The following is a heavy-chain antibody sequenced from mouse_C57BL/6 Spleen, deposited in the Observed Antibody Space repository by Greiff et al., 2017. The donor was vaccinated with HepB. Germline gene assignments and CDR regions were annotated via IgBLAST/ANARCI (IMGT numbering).Heavy chain of an antibody. CDR1: GYTFTSYW. D-gene: IGHD1-1*01. V-gene: IGHV1-69*01. CDR2: IDPSDSYT. Sequence: QVQLKQSGAELVMPGASVKLSCKASGYTFTSYWMHWVKQRPGQGLEWIGEIDPSDSYTNYNQKFKGKSTLTVDKSSSTAYMQLSSLTSEDSAVYYWARSLSRPSYGNYAMDYWGQGTSVTVSS. J-gene: IGHJ4*01. CDR3: ARSLSRPSYGNYAMDY.